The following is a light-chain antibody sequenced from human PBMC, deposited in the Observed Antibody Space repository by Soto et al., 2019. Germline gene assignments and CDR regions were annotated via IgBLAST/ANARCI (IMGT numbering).Light chain of an antibody. V-gene: IGKV3-20*01. J-gene: IGKJ2*01. CDR3: QQYGTSSYT. Sequence: IVLTQSPGILSLSPGERATLSCWASQSVRNNYLAWYQQKPGQAPRLLIYGVSARATGIPDRFIGSGSGTDFTLTISRLEPEDFAVYYCQQYGTSSYTFGQGTKLEIK. CDR1: QSVRNNY. CDR2: GVS.